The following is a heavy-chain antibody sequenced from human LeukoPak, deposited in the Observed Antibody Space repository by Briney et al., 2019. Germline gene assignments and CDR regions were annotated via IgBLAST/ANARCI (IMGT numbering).Heavy chain of an antibody. CDR2: ISGSGSST. D-gene: IGHD6-19*01. Sequence: GGSLRLSCAASGFIFSNYGMNWVRQAPGKGLDWVSSISGSGSSTYYAESVKGRVTISRDNAKKSLYLQVNSLRTEDTAVYYCARGEAVAGPPDYWGQGTLVTVSS. J-gene: IGHJ4*02. CDR1: GFIFSNYG. V-gene: IGHV3-23*01. CDR3: ARGEAVAGPPDY.